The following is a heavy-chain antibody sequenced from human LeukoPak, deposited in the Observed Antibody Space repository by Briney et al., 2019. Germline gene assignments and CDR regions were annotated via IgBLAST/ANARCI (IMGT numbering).Heavy chain of an antibody. J-gene: IGHJ6*03. V-gene: IGHV4-4*07. Sequence: PSETLSLTCSVSGDSTSYFYWSWIRQAAGKGLEWIGRISSSGSTDYNASLKSRVTMSVDTSKNQLSLKLSSVTAADTAVYYCARRAAITYYYYYYMDVWGKGTTVTISS. CDR2: ISSSGST. CDR3: ARRAAITYYYYYYMDV. CDR1: GDSTSYFY. D-gene: IGHD2-2*02.